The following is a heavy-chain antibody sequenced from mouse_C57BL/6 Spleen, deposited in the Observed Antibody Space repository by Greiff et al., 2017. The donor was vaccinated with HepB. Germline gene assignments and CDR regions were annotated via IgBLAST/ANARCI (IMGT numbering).Heavy chain of an antibody. J-gene: IGHJ4*01. D-gene: IGHD1-1*01. CDR3: ARQGRYGSSPYYAMDY. CDR1: GFTFSSYG. CDR2: ISSGGSYT. Sequence: EVHLVESGGDLVKPGGSLKLSCAASGFTFSSYGMSWVRQTPDKRLEWVATISSGGSYTYYPDSVKGRFTISRDNAKNTLYLQMSSLKSEDTAMYYCARQGRYGSSPYYAMDYWGQGTSVTVSS. V-gene: IGHV5-6*01.